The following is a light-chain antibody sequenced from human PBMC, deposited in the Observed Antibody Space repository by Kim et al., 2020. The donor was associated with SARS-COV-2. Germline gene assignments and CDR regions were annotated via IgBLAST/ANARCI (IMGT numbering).Light chain of an antibody. V-gene: IGLV2-14*03. J-gene: IGLJ6*01. CDR3: SSYTDTGTLVV. CDR2: DFS. CDR1: SRDFGYHY. Sequence: GQSITFSCTGTSRDFGYHYVSWYQQHPAKAPRLIIYDFSSRPSGVSDRFSGSKSGNTASLTISVLQPEDEAHFYCSSYTDTGTLVVFGEGTKVTVL.